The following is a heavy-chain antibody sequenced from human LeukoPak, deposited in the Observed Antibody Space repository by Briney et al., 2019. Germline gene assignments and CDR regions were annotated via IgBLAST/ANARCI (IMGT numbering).Heavy chain of an antibody. J-gene: IGHJ3*02. CDR3: ARGRGAQYSGSYYAPDAFDI. D-gene: IGHD1-26*01. CDR1: SGSISSGGYY. Sequence: SETLSLTCTVSSGSISSGGYYWSWIRQHPGKGLEWIGYIYYSGSTNYNPSLKSRVTISVDTSKNQFSLKLSSVTAADTAVYYCARGRGAQYSGSYYAPDAFDIWGQGTMVTVSS. V-gene: IGHV4-61*08. CDR2: IYYSGST.